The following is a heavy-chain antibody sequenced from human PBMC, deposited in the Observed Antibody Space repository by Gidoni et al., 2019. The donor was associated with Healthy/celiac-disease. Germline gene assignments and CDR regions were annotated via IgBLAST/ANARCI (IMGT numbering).Heavy chain of an antibody. J-gene: IGHJ5*02. CDR3: ARLEAYYDFWSGYYTGISWFDP. CDR1: GGSISSSSYY. Sequence: QLQLQESGPGLAKPSETLYLTCTVSGGSISSSSYYWGWIRQPPGKGLEWIGSIYYSGSTYYNPSLKSRVTISVDTSKNQFSLKLSSVTAADTAVYYCARLEAYYDFWSGYYTGISWFDPWGQGTLVTVSS. D-gene: IGHD3-3*01. CDR2: IYYSGST. V-gene: IGHV4-39*01.